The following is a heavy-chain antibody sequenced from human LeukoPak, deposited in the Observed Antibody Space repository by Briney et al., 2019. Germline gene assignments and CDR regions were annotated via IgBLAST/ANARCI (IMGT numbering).Heavy chain of an antibody. J-gene: IGHJ4*02. CDR1: GGSINTYY. CDR3: ARIYSAYSYGPFGY. V-gene: IGHV4-59*01. D-gene: IGHD5-18*01. CDR2: IYYRGST. Sequence: PSETLSLTCTVSGGSINTYYWSWIRQPPGKGQEWIGYIYYRGSTYYNPSLQSRVTISVDTSKNQFSLKLTSVTAADTAVYYCARIYSAYSYGPFGYWGQGTLVTVSS.